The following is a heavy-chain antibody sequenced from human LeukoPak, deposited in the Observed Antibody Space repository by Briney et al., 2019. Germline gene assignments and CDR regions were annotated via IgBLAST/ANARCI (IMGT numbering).Heavy chain of an antibody. CDR2: IYYSGST. CDR1: GGSISSGDSY. CDR3: ARSLYGDYGYFQH. Sequence: SQTLSLTCTVSGGSISSGDSYWSWIRQPPGKGLEWIGYIYYSGSTYYNPSLKSRVTISVDTSKNQFSLKLSSVTAADTAVYYCARSLYGDYGYFQHWGQGTLVTVSS. V-gene: IGHV4-30-4*01. D-gene: IGHD4-17*01. J-gene: IGHJ1*01.